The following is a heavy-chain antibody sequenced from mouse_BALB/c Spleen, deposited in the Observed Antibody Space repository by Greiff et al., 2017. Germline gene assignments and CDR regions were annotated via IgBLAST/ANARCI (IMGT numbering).Heavy chain of an antibody. CDR3: ARSTTPSGAWFAY. CDR2: ISSGSSTI. D-gene: IGHD2-1*01. J-gene: IGHJ3*01. Sequence: DVHLVESGGGLVQPGGSRKLSCAASGFTFSSFGMHWVRQAPEKGLEWVAYISSGSSTIYYADTVKGRFTISRDNPKNTLFLQMTSLRSEDTAMYYCARSTTPSGAWFAYWGQGTLVTVSA. V-gene: IGHV5-17*02. CDR1: GFTFSSFG.